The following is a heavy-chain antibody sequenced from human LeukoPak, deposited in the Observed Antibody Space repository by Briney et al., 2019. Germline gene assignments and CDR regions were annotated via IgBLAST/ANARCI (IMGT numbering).Heavy chain of an antibody. CDR2: IIPIFGTA. V-gene: IGHV1-69*13. CDR1: GGIFSSYA. CDR3: ARGPTTVRGVTPQLPLYYSYYYMDV. J-gene: IGHJ6*03. D-gene: IGHD3-10*01. Sequence: AVKVSCKASGGIFSSYAISWVLQAPGQGLEWMGGIIPIFGTANYVQKFQGRVTITADESTSTAYLELSSLRSEDTDVYYCARGPTTVRGVTPQLPLYYSYYYMDVWGKGTTVTISS.